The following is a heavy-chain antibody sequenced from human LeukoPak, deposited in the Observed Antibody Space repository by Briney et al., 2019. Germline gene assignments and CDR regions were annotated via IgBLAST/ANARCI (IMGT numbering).Heavy chain of an antibody. CDR2: IKQDGSEK. V-gene: IGHV3-7*01. CDR1: GFTFSSYW. D-gene: IGHD7-27*01. CDR3: AREGKLGRGRKGFDY. J-gene: IGHJ4*02. Sequence: PGGSLRLSCAASGFTFSSYWMSWVRQAPGKGLEGVANIKQDGSEKYYVDSVKGRFTISRDNAKNSLYLQMNSLRAEDTAVYYCAREGKLGRGRKGFDYWGQGTLVTASS.